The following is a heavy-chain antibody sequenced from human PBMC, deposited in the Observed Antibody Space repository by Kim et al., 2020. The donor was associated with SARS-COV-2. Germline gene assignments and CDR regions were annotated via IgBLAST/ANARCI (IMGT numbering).Heavy chain of an antibody. V-gene: IGHV4-39*01. J-gene: IGHJ4*02. CDR1: GGSISSSSYY. CDR2: IYYSGST. CDR3: ASVGRRVATITPMSD. D-gene: IGHD5-12*01. Sequence: SQTLSLTCTVSGGSISSSSYYWGWIRQPPGKGLEWIGSIYYSGSTYYNPSLKSRVTISVDTSKNQFSLKLSSVTAADTAVYYCASVGRRVATITPMSDWGQGTLVTVSS.